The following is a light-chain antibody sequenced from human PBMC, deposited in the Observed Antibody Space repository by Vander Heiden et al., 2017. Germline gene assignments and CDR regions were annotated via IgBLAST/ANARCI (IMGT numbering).Light chain of an antibody. CDR3: ATWDDSLNGYV. CDR1: SSNIGSYT. CDR2: SNN. V-gene: IGLV1-44*01. Sequence: QSVLTQPPSASGTPGQRVTVPCSGSSSNIGSYTVSWYQQLPGAAPKLLIYSNNQRPSGVPDRFSGSKSGTSASLAISGLQSDDEADYYCATWDDSLNGYVFATGTKVTVL. J-gene: IGLJ1*01.